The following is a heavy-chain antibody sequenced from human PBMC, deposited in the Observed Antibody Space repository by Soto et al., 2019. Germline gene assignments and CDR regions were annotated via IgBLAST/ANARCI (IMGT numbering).Heavy chain of an antibody. CDR2: ISGSGAST. CDR3: AKDPFGELSYYSDF. CDR1: GFSFSSYA. J-gene: IGHJ4*02. Sequence: GGSLRLSCAASGFSFSSYAMTWVRQAPGKGLEWVSTISGSGASTYFADSVKGRFTISRDNSKDTLYLQMDSLSADDTALYYCAKDPFGELSYYSDFWGQGSLVTVSS. V-gene: IGHV3-23*01. D-gene: IGHD3-10*01.